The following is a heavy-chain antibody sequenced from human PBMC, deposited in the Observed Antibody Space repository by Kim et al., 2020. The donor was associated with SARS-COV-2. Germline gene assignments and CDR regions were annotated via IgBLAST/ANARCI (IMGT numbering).Heavy chain of an antibody. CDR1: GGSISSSSYY. CDR2: IYYSGST. CDR3: ARKEYYFDY. J-gene: IGHJ4*02. V-gene: IGHV4-39*01. Sequence: SETLSLTCTVSGGSISSSSYYWGWIRQPPGKGLEWIGSIYYSGSTYYNPSLKSRVTISVDTSKNQFSLKLSSVTAADTAVYYCARKEYYFDYWGQGTLVTVSS.